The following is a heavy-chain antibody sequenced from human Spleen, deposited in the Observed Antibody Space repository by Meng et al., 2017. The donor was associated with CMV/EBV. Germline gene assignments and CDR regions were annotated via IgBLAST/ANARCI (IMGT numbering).Heavy chain of an antibody. Sequence: QGQLRQWGAGLLKPSENLSRTCAVYGGSFSGYYWSWIRQPPGKGLEWIGYIYYSGSTYYNPSLKSRVTISVDTSKNQFSLKLSSVTAADTAVYYCAWRLDYWGQGTLVTVSS. CDR2: IYYSGST. J-gene: IGHJ4*02. D-gene: IGHD1-1*01. CDR1: GGSFSGYY. CDR3: AWRLDY. V-gene: IGHV4-34*01.